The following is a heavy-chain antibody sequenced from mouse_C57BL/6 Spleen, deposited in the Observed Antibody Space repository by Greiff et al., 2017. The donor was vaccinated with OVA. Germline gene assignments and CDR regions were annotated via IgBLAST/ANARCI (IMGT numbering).Heavy chain of an antibody. D-gene: IGHD2-3*01. CDR1: GFTFSSYA. V-gene: IGHV5-4*01. CDR3: ARDDYDGYPAWFAY. J-gene: IGHJ3*01. Sequence: EVQGVESGGGLVKPGGSLKLSCAASGFTFSSYAMSWVRQTPEKRLEWVATISDGGSYNYYPDNVKGRFTISRDNAKNNLYLQMSHLKSEDTAMYYCARDDYDGYPAWFAYWGQGTLVTVSA. CDR2: ISDGGSYN.